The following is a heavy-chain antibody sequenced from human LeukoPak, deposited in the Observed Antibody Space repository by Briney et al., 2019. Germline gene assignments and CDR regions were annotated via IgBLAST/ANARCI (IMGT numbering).Heavy chain of an antibody. CDR2: IYYSGST. J-gene: IGHJ6*02. Sequence: PSETLSLTCTVPGGSISSYYWSWIRQPPGKGLEWIGYIYYSGSTNYNPSLKSRVTISVDTSKNQFSLKLSSVTAADTAVYYCARLYSSSWYYYYGMDVWGQGTTVTVSS. CDR3: ARLYSSSWYYYYGMDV. D-gene: IGHD6-13*01. V-gene: IGHV4-59*08. CDR1: GGSISSYY.